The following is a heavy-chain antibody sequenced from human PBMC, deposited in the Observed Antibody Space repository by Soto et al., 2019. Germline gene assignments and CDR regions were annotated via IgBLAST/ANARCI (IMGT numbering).Heavy chain of an antibody. CDR2: ISSSSSYI. CDR1: GFTFSSYS. D-gene: IGHD3-22*01. Sequence: EVQLVESGGGLVKPGGSLRLSCAASGFTFSSYSVNWVRQAPGKGLEWVSSISSSSSYIYYADSVKGRFTISRDNAKNSLYLQMNSLRAEDTAVYYCAREGSDYYDSSGPYGIDVWGQGTTVTVSS. V-gene: IGHV3-21*01. CDR3: AREGSDYYDSSGPYGIDV. J-gene: IGHJ6*02.